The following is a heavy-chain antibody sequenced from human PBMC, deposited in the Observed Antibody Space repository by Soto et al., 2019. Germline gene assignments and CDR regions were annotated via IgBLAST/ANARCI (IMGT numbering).Heavy chain of an antibody. Sequence: GGSLRLSCTASGFTFGDYAMSWFRQAPGKGLEWVGFIRSKAYGGTTEYAASVKGRFTISRDDSKSIAYLQMNSLKTEDTAVYYCIRRDRYYGMDAWGQGTTVTVSS. J-gene: IGHJ6*02. CDR1: GFTFGDYA. CDR3: IRRDRYYGMDA. D-gene: IGHD6-6*01. CDR2: IRSKAYGGTT. V-gene: IGHV3-49*03.